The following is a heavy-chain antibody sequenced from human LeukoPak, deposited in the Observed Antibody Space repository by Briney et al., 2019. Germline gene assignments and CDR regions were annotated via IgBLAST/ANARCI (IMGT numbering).Heavy chain of an antibody. V-gene: IGHV4-59*01. D-gene: IGHD3-16*01. J-gene: IGHJ4*02. CDR2: ISYTGST. CDR1: GGSISSYY. CDR3: ARVGRGDYVWGSYSFDY. Sequence: SETLSLTCTVSGGSISSYYWSWIRQPPGKGLEWIGYISYTGSTNYNPSLKSRVTISVDTSKNQFSLKLSSVTAADTAVYYRARVGRGDYVWGSYSFDYWGQGTLVTVSS.